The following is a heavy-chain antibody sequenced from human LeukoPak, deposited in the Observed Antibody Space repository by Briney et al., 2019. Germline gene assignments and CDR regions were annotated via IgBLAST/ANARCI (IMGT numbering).Heavy chain of an antibody. V-gene: IGHV3-48*04. CDR1: GFTSSSYS. J-gene: IGHJ4*02. CDR2: ISSSSSTI. D-gene: IGHD6-6*01. Sequence: GGSLRLSCAASGFTSSSYSMNWVRQAPGKGLEWVSYISSSSSTIYYADSVKGRFTISRDNAKNSLYLQMNSLRVEDAAIYYCARGGAARPDFWGQGTLVTVSS. CDR3: ARGGAARPDF.